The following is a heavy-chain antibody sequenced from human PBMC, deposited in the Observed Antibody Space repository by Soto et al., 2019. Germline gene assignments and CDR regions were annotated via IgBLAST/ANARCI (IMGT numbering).Heavy chain of an antibody. V-gene: IGHV5-51*01. CDR3: ARQGYSSSWYPNYYYYGMDV. CDR2: IYPGDSDT. Sequence: PGESLKISCKGSGYSFTSYWIGWVRQMPGKGLEWMGIIYPGDSDTRYSPSFQGQVTISADKSISTAYLQWSSLKASDTAMYYCARQGYSSSWYPNYYYYGMDVWGQGTTVTVSS. D-gene: IGHD6-13*01. CDR1: GYSFTSYW. J-gene: IGHJ6*02.